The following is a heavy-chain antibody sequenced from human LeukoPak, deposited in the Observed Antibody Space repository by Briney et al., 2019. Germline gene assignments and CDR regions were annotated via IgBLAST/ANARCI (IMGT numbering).Heavy chain of an antibody. D-gene: IGHD3-10*01. J-gene: IGHJ4*02. CDR1: GGFISSYY. CDR2: IYTSGST. CDR3: ARETPSSYYYGSGSFDY. Sequence: SETLSLTCTVSGGFISSYYWSWIRQPAGKGLEWIGRIYTSGSTNHNPSLKSRVTMSVDTSKNQFSLKLSSVTAADTAVYYCARETPSSYYYGSGSFDYWGQGTLVTVSS. V-gene: IGHV4-4*07.